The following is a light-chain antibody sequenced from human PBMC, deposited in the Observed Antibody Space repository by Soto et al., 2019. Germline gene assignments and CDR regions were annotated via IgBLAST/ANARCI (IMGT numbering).Light chain of an antibody. CDR1: SSDVGDFDC. CDR2: DVS. CDR3: CSYAGSYTWV. V-gene: IGLV2-11*01. J-gene: IGLJ3*02. Sequence: QSALTQPASVSGSPGQSITISCTGTSSDVGDFDCVSWYQQHPGKAPKLMIYDVSKRPSGVPDRFSGSKSGNTASLTISGLQAEDEADYYCCSYAGSYTWVFGGGTKLTVL.